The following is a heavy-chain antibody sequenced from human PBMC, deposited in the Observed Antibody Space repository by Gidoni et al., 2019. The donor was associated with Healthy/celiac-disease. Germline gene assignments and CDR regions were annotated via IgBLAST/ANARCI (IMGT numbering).Heavy chain of an antibody. CDR1: GGSISSSSYY. J-gene: IGHJ5*02. Sequence: QLQLQESGPGLVKPSETLSLTCTVSGGSISSSSYYWCWIRQPPGKGLEWIGSIYYSGSTYYNPSLKSRVTISVDTSKNQFSLKLSSVTAADTAVYYCARSPIWFGELSTNWFDPWGQGTLVTVSS. CDR2: IYYSGST. D-gene: IGHD3-10*01. V-gene: IGHV4-39*07. CDR3: ARSPIWFGELSTNWFDP.